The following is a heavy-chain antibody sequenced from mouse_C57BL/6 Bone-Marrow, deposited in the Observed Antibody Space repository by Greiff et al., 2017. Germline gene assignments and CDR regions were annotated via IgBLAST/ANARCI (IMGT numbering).Heavy chain of an antibody. CDR2: IWSGGST. V-gene: IGHV2-2*01. CDR1: GFSLTSYG. J-gene: IGHJ3*01. CDR3: SRMGFSFAY. Sequence: VQRVESGPGLVQPSQSLSITCTVSGFSLTSYGVHWVRQSPGKGLEWLGVIWSGGSTDYNAAFISRLCISKDNSKSQVFFKMNSLQADDTAIYYCSRMGFSFAYWGQGTLVTGSA.